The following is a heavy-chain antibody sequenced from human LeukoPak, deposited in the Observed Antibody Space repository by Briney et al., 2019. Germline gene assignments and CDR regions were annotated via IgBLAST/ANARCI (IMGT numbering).Heavy chain of an antibody. CDR2: IKSDGSST. CDR3: ARERELPFDY. D-gene: IGHD1-26*01. Sequence: GGSLRLSCAASGFTFRSYWMHWVRQGPGKGLVWVSRIKSDGSSTNYADSVKGRFTISRDNARNTLYLQMNSLRAADTAVYYCARERELPFDYWGQGTLVTVSS. V-gene: IGHV3-74*01. CDR1: GFTFRSYW. J-gene: IGHJ4*02.